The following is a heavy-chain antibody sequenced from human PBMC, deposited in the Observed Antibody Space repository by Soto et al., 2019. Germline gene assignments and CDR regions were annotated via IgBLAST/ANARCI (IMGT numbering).Heavy chain of an antibody. CDR2: IIPIFGTA. J-gene: IGHJ3*02. D-gene: IGHD6-19*01. CDR1: GGTFSSYA. V-gene: IGHV1-69*13. Sequence: GASVKVSCKASGGTFSSYAISWVRQAPGQGLEWMGGIIPIFGTANYAQKFQGRVTITADESTSTAYMELSSLRSEDTAVYYCARGYSSGWYRGTNAFDIWGQGTMVTVSS. CDR3: ARGYSSGWYRGTNAFDI.